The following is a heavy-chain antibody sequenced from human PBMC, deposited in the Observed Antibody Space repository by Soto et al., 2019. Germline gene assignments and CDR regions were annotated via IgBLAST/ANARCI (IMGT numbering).Heavy chain of an antibody. CDR2: FSAYNGNT. Sequence: QVQLVQSGAEVKKPGASVKVSCKASGYTFTSYGISWVRQAPGQGLEWMGWFSAYNGNTNYAQKLQGRVTMTTDTSTSTAYMELRSLRADDTAVYYCARDRELWFGEPEPFDYWGQGTLVTVSS. CDR3: ARDRELWFGEPEPFDY. CDR1: GYTFTSYG. V-gene: IGHV1-18*01. D-gene: IGHD3-10*01. J-gene: IGHJ4*02.